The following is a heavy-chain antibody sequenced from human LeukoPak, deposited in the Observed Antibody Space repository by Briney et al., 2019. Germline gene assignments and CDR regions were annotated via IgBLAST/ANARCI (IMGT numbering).Heavy chain of an antibody. Sequence: PGGSLRLSCEASGFSFSNYWMTWVRQAPGKGLEWAADINQNGGQSYYVDSVKGRFTLSRDNAKNSLFLQLNSLRAEDTAVYYCVKNSGWYCLDYWGQGITVIVSS. CDR1: GFSFSNYW. J-gene: IGHJ4*02. V-gene: IGHV3-7*03. CDR2: INQNGGQS. CDR3: VKNSGWYCLDY. D-gene: IGHD6-13*01.